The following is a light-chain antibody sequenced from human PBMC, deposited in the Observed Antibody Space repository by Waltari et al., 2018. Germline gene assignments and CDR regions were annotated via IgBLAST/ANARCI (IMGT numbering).Light chain of an antibody. CDR3: YSYAGSSSFV. CDR2: DVN. Sequence: QSALTQPRSVSGSPGQSVTISCTGTISDVGGHNYVSWYQQHPGKASKLMIYDVNKRPSGVPDRFSGSKSGNTASLTISGLQGEDEADYYCYSYAGSSSFVFGTGTEIIVL. CDR1: ISDVGGHNY. J-gene: IGLJ1*01. V-gene: IGLV2-11*01.